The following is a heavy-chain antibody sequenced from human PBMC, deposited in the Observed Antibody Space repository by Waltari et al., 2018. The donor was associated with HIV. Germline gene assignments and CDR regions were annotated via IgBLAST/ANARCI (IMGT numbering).Heavy chain of an antibody. CDR2: IYSGGST. CDR1: GFTVSSTY. J-gene: IGHJ4*02. CDR3: ARAALPDGYYFDY. V-gene: IGHV3-53*01. Sequence: EVQLVESGGGLIQPGGSLRLSCAASGFTVSSTYMSWVRQAPGKGLEWVSVIYSGGSTYYADSVKGRFTISRDNSKNTLYLQMNSLRAEDTAVYYCARAALPDGYYFDYWGQGTLVTVSS.